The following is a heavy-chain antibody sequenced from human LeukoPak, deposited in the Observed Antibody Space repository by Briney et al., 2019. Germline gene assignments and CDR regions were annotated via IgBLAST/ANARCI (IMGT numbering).Heavy chain of an antibody. Sequence: PSETLSLTCTVSGGSISSYYWSWIRQPPGKGLEWIGYIYYSGSTNYNPSLKSRGTISVDTSNNQFSLKLTSVTAADTAVYYCARSGRGNSDGFDCWGQGTLVTVSS. CDR3: ARSGRGNSDGFDC. J-gene: IGHJ4*02. CDR2: IYYSGST. D-gene: IGHD3-10*01. V-gene: IGHV4-59*01. CDR1: GGSISSYY.